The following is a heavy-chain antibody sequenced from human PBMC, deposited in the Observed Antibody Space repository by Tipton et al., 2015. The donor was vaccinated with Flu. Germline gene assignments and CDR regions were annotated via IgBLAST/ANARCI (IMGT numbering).Heavy chain of an antibody. CDR1: GYFFTSYW. Sequence: QLVQSGAEVKKPGESLMISCKTSGYFFTSYWIAWVRQVPGKGLEWMGMIHPDASDTRYSPSFQGHVSMSADKSIRTAYLHVSSLKASDTAMYYCARRIVATIWAFDVWGQGTVVSVSS. D-gene: IGHD5-12*01. J-gene: IGHJ3*01. CDR3: ARRIVATIWAFDV. CDR2: IHPDASDT. V-gene: IGHV5-51*03.